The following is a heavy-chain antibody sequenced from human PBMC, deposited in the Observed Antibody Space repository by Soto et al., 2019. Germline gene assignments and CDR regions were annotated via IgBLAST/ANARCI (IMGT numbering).Heavy chain of an antibody. J-gene: IGHJ5*02. CDR3: ARAGSYGDYGINWFDP. CDR1: DGSFSGYY. Sequence: SETLSLTCAVYDGSFSGYYWSWIRQPPGKGLEWIGEINHSGSTNYNPSLKSRVTISVDTSKNQFSLKLSSVTAADTAVYYCARAGSYGDYGINWFDPWGQGTLVTVSS. D-gene: IGHD4-17*01. CDR2: INHSGST. V-gene: IGHV4-34*01.